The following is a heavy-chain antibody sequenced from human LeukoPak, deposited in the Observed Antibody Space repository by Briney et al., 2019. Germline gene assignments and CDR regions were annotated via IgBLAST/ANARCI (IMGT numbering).Heavy chain of an antibody. CDR3: TRVDDYGVVRSDH. CDR2: IRSKTYGGTT. CDR1: GFAFGDYL. V-gene: IGHV3-49*03. Sequence: GGFLRLSCTGSGFAFGDYLMSCFRQAPGKGLEWVGFIRSKTYGGTTEYAASVEGRFTISRDDSKNIAYLQMNSPKIEDTAMYYCTRVDDYGVVRSDHWGQGTLVTVSS. D-gene: IGHD4/OR15-4a*01. J-gene: IGHJ4*02.